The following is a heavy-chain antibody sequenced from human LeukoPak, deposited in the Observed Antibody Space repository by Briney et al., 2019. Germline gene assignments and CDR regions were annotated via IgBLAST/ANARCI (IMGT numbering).Heavy chain of an antibody. CDR1: GFTFSSYA. Sequence: GGSLRLSCAASGFTFSSYAMSWVRQAPGKGLEWVSAISGSGGSTYYAGSVKGRFTISRDNSKNTLYLQMNSLRAEDTAVYYCAKDLRCSSTSCYRPIDYWGQGTLVTVSS. J-gene: IGHJ4*02. D-gene: IGHD2-2*01. CDR3: AKDLRCSSTSCYRPIDY. V-gene: IGHV3-23*01. CDR2: ISGSGGST.